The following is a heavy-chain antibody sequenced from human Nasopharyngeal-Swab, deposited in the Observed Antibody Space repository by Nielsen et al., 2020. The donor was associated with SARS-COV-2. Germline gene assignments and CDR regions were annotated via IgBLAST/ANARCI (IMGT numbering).Heavy chain of an antibody. CDR2: ISGSGGST. CDR1: GFTSSSYA. J-gene: IGHJ6*03. V-gene: IGHV3-23*01. CDR3: AKYYGDYPYYYYYMDV. D-gene: IGHD4-17*01. Sequence: GESLKISCAASGFTSSSYAMSWVRQAPGKGLEWVSAISGSGGSTYYADSVKGRFTISRDNSKNTLYLQMNSLRAEDTAVYYCAKYYGDYPYYYYYMDVWGKGTTVTVSS.